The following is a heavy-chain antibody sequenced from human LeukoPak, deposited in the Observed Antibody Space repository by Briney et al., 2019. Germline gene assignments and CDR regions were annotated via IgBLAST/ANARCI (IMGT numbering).Heavy chain of an antibody. CDR2: ISNSGTII. Sequence: GGSLRLSCAASGFTFSSYEMNWVRQAPGKGLEWVSYISNSGTIIYYTDSVKGRFTISRDNAKNTLYLQMNSLRAEDTAVYYCARELKVHSSSWTSSRFFDYWGQGTLVTVSS. CDR1: GFTFSSYE. V-gene: IGHV3-48*03. CDR3: ARELKVHSSSWTSSRFFDY. J-gene: IGHJ4*02. D-gene: IGHD6-13*01.